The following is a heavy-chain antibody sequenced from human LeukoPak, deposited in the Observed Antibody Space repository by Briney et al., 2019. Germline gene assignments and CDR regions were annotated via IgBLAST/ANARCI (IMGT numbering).Heavy chain of an antibody. D-gene: IGHD2-2*01. J-gene: IGHJ3*02. CDR1: GGSISSGGYY. Sequence: SETLSLTCTVSGGSISSGGYYWSWIRQHPGKDLEWIGYIYYSGSTYYNPSLKSRVTISVDTSKNQFSLKLSSVTAADTAVYYCARDVPPDAFDIWGQGTMVTVSS. CDR2: IYYSGST. V-gene: IGHV4-31*03. CDR3: ARDVPPDAFDI.